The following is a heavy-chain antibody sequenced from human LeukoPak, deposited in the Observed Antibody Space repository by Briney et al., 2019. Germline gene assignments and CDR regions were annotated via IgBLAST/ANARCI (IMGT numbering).Heavy chain of an antibody. J-gene: IGHJ4*02. V-gene: IGHV4-4*07. CDR2: IYTSGST. CDR3: ARLRYYYDSSGHSVFDY. Sequence: PSETLSLTCTVSGGSISSYYWSWIRQPAGKGLEWIGRIYTSGSTNDNPSLKSRVTMSVDTSKNQFSLKLSSVTAADTAVYYCARLRYYYDSSGHSVFDYWGQGTLVTVSS. CDR1: GGSISSYY. D-gene: IGHD3-22*01.